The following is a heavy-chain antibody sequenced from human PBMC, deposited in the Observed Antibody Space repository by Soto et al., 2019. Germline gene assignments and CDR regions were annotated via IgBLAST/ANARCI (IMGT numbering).Heavy chain of an antibody. J-gene: IGHJ5*02. CDR1: GGSFSGYY. Sequence: SETLSLTYAVYGGSFSGYYWSWIRQPPGKGLEWIGEINHSGSTNYNPSLKSRVTISVDTSKNQFSLKLSSVTAADTAVYYCARGGLRSSGWPPRRYNWFDPWGQGTLVTVSS. CDR2: INHSGST. V-gene: IGHV4-34*01. D-gene: IGHD6-19*01. CDR3: ARGGLRSSGWPPRRYNWFDP.